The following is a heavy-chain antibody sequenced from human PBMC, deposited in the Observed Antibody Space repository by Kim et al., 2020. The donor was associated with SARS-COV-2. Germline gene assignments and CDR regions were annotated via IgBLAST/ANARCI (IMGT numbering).Heavy chain of an antibody. D-gene: IGHD3-22*01. CDR2: IWFDGSNK. J-gene: IGHJ6*02. CDR3: AKDLGRQYYDGSGYYYLPIYYYYGMDV. V-gene: IGHV3-33*06. CDR1: GFTFSRYG. Sequence: GGSLRLSCAASGFTFSRYGMHWVRQAPGKGLEWVAVIWFDGSNKYYADSVKGRFTISRDNSKNTLYLQMNSLRAEDTAVYYCAKDLGRQYYDGSGYYYLPIYYYYGMDVWGQGTTVTVSS.